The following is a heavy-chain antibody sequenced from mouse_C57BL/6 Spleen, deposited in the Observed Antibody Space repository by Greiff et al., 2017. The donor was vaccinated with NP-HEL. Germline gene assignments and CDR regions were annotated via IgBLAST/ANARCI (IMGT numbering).Heavy chain of an antibody. CDR1: GYTFTDYN. J-gene: IGHJ3*01. CDR3: ARETSYYSKVWFAY. CDR2: INPNNGGT. Sequence: EVQLQQSGPELVKPGASVKIPCKASGYTFTDYNMDWVKQSHGKSLEWIGDINPNNGGTIYNQKFKGKATLTVDKSSSTAYMELRSLTSEDTAVYYCARETSYYSKVWFAYWGQGTLVTVSA. V-gene: IGHV1-18*01. D-gene: IGHD2-5*01.